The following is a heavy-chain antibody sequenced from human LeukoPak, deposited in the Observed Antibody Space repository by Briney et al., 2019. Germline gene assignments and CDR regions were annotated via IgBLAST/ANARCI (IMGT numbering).Heavy chain of an antibody. CDR1: GGSISSSSYY. J-gene: IGHJ4*02. V-gene: IGHV4-39*01. CDR3: AKGAFYCSSTSCYGTRLYYFDY. D-gene: IGHD2-2*01. Sequence: PSETLSLTCTVSGGSISSSSYYWGWIRQPPGKGLEWIGSIYYSGSTYYNPSLKRRVNISVDTSKNQFSLTLSSVTAADTAVYYCAKGAFYCSSTSCYGTRLYYFDYWGQGTLVTVSS. CDR2: IYYSGST.